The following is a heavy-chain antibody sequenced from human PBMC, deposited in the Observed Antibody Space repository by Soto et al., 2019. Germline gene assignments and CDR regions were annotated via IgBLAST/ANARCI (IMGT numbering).Heavy chain of an antibody. J-gene: IGHJ5*02. CDR1: GYTFTSYY. CDR2: MNPNSGNT. V-gene: IGHV1-8*01. D-gene: IGHD2-15*01. CDR3: ARGRYCSGGSCYITWFGP. Sequence: SVKVSCKASGYTFTSYYINWVRQATGQGLEWMGWMNPNSGNTGYAQKFQGRVTMTRNTSISTAYMELSSLRSEDTAVYYCARGRYCSGGSCYITWFGPWGQGTLVTVSS.